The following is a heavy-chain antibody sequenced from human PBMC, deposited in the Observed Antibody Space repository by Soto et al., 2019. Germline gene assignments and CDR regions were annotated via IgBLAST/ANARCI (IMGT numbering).Heavy chain of an antibody. Sequence: EVQLVESGGGLVQPGGSLRLSCAASGFTFSSYAMHWVRQAPGKGLEYVSAISSNGGSTYYANSVKGRFTISRDNSKNTLYLQMGSLRAEDMAVYYCARRPGYSFDSWCQGTLVTVSS. V-gene: IGHV3-64*01. CDR2: ISSNGGST. J-gene: IGHJ4*02. CDR1: GFTFSSYA. CDR3: ARRPGYSFDS.